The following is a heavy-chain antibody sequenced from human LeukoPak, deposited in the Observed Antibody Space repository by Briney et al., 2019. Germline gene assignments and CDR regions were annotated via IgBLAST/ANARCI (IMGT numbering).Heavy chain of an antibody. V-gene: IGHV1-69*04. CDR2: IIPILGIA. J-gene: IGHJ4*02. D-gene: IGHD5-12*01. Sequence: SVKVSCKASGGTFSSYAISWVRRAPGQGLEWMGRIIPILGIANYAQKFQGRVTITADKSTSTAYMELSSLRSEDTAVYYCARLKGIVATSDYWGQGTLVTVSS. CDR3: ARLKGIVATSDY. CDR1: GGTFSSYA.